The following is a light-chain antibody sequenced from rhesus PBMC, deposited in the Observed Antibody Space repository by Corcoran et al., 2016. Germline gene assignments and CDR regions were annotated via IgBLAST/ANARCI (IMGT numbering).Light chain of an antibody. J-gene: IGLJ1*01. CDR3: CSYAGSFTYYI. CDR1: SSDIGAYHF. Sequence: QTALTQPRSVSGSPGQSVTISCTGTSSDIGAYHFVSWYQQHPDTAPKLLIYEVHKRPSGVSDRFSGSKSGTTASLTISGLQAEDEADYFFCSYAGSFTYYIFGTGTRLTVL. CDR2: EVH. V-gene: IGLV2-32*01.